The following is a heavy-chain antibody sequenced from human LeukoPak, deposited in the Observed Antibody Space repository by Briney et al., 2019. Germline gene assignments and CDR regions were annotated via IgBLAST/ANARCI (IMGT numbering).Heavy chain of an antibody. J-gene: IGHJ4*02. Sequence: GGSLRLSCAASGFTFSSYAMSWVRQAPGKGLEWVSAISGSDGSTYYADSVKGRFTISRDNSKNTLYLQMNSLRAEDTAVYYCASSHQILGYCTNGVCQPLDYWGQGTLVTVSS. CDR2: ISGSDGST. V-gene: IGHV3-23*01. CDR3: ASSHQILGYCTNGVCQPLDY. CDR1: GFTFSSYA. D-gene: IGHD2-8*01.